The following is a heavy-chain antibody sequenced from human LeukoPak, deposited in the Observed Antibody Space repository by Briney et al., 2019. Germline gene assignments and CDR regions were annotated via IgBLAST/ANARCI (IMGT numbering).Heavy chain of an antibody. CDR1: GYTFISYG. CDR3: ARVVFSPGPYMDV. D-gene: IGHD2-8*01. Sequence: ASVKVSCKASGYTFISYGISWVRQAPGQGLEWMGWISAYNGNTNCAQKLQDRVTMTTDTSTTTAYMELRSLRSDDTAVYYCARVVFSPGPYMDVWGKGTTVTVSS. V-gene: IGHV1-18*01. CDR2: ISAYNGNT. J-gene: IGHJ6*04.